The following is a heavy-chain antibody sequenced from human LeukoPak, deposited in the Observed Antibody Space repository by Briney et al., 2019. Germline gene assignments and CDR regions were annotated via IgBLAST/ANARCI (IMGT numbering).Heavy chain of an antibody. CDR3: AELGITMIGGV. CDR2: ITSRNTI. D-gene: IGHD3-10*02. CDR1: GFTFSNHE. Sequence: GGSLRLSCSASGFTFSNHEMNWVRQAPGKGLEWVSRITSRNTIFYSDSVNGRFTISRDDAKNSLYLQMNSLRAEDTAVYYCAELGITMIGGVWGKGTTVTISS. J-gene: IGHJ6*04. V-gene: IGHV3-48*03.